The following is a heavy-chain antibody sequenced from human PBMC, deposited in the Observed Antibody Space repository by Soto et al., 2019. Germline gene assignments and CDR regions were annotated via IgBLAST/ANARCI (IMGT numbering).Heavy chain of an antibody. V-gene: IGHV3-23*01. Sequence: GGSLRLSCAASGFTFSSYAMSWVRQAPGKGLEWVSAISGSGGSTYYADSVKGRFTISRDNSKNTLYLQMNSLRAEDTAVYYCARDFLYYDILTGYRGDYYGMDVWGQGTTVTVSS. CDR1: GFTFSSYA. D-gene: IGHD3-9*01. CDR2: ISGSGGST. J-gene: IGHJ6*02. CDR3: ARDFLYYDILTGYRGDYYGMDV.